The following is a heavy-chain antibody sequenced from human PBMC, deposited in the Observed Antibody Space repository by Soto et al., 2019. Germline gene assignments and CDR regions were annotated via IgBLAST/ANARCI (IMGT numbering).Heavy chain of an antibody. V-gene: IGHV4-39*01. Sequence: QLQLQESGPGLVKPSETLSLTCTVSGGSISSSSYYWGWIRQPPGKGLEWIGSIYYSGSTYYNPSLKSRVTISVDTSKNQFSLKLSSVTAADTAVYYCARPQTSYYDSSGLPRAFDIWGQGTMVTVSS. CDR1: GGSISSSSYY. J-gene: IGHJ3*02. CDR3: ARPQTSYYDSSGLPRAFDI. D-gene: IGHD3-22*01. CDR2: IYYSGST.